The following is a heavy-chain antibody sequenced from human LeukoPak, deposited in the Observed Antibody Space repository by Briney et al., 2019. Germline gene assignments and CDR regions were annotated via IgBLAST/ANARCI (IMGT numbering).Heavy chain of an antibody. CDR3: ATGGTPGYSSGRIDY. Sequence: SETLSLTCAVYGGSFSGYYWSWIRQPPGKGLEWIGEINHSGSTNYNPSLKSRVTISVDTSKNQFSLKLSSVTAADTAVYYCATGGTPGYSSGRIDYWGQGTLVTVSS. J-gene: IGHJ4*02. CDR1: GGSFSGYY. V-gene: IGHV4-34*01. D-gene: IGHD6-19*01. CDR2: INHSGST.